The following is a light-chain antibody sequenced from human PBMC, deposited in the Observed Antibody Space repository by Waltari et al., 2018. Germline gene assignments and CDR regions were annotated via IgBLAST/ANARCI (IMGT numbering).Light chain of an antibody. CDR1: QSVRNSY. Sequence: EIVLTQSPGTLSLSPGERATLPCRASQSVRNSYLAWYQQKPGQAPRLLIYGASSRATAIPDRCSGSGSETDFTLTISRLEPEDFAVYYCQQYGTWLTFGGGTKVEIK. CDR2: GAS. V-gene: IGKV3-20*01. CDR3: QQYGTWLT. J-gene: IGKJ4*01.